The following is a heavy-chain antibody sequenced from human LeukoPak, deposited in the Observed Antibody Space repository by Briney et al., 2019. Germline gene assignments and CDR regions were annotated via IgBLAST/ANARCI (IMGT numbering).Heavy chain of an antibody. Sequence: GSLRLSCAASGFSFSVYEIHWVRQAPGKGLEWSGEINHSGSTNYNPSLKSRVTISVDTFKKQFSLRLSSVTAADTAVYYCARGGFYCGGDCYVDYWGQGTLVTVSS. CDR3: ARGGFYCGGDCYVDY. CDR1: GFSFSVYE. V-gene: IGHV4-34*01. J-gene: IGHJ4*02. CDR2: INHSGST. D-gene: IGHD2-21*02.